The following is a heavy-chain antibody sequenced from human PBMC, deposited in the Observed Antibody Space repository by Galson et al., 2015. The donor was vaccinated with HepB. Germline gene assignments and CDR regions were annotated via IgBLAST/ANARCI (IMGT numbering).Heavy chain of an antibody. CDR2: IWYDGSNK. CDR1: GFTFSSYG. J-gene: IGHJ3*02. D-gene: IGHD6-19*01. CDR3: ARGRGPSSGWYLNAFDI. Sequence: SLRLSCAASGFTFSSYGMHWVRQAPGKGLEWVAVIWYDGSNKYYADSVKGRFTISRDNSKSTLYLQMNSLRAEDTAVYYCARGRGPSSGWYLNAFDIWGQGTMVTVSS. V-gene: IGHV3-33*08.